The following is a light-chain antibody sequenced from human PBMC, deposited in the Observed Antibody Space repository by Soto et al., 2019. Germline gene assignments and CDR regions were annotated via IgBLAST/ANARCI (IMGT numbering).Light chain of an antibody. J-gene: IGKJ3*01. CDR2: DAS. V-gene: IGKV1-5*01. CDR1: QGIRTY. Sequence: DIQMTQSPSSLSASVGDRVTITCRASQGIRTYLNWYQQKPGKAPKLLIYDASSLESGVPSRFSGSGSGTEFTLTISSLQPDDFAIYYCQQYDSYSRPFGPGTKVDI. CDR3: QQYDSYSRP.